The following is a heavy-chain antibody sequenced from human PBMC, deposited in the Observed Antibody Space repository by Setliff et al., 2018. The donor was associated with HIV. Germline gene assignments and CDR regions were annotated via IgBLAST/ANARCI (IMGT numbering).Heavy chain of an antibody. V-gene: IGHV1-3*01. CDR1: GYTFTTYF. J-gene: IGHJ5*02. Sequence: RASVKVSCKASGYTFTTYFIHWVRQAPGQRLEWMGWVHAGNSNTKYSQKFQGRVPFTRDTSAHTAYMELSSLTSEDTAVYYCATFYSTGWYNPWGQGTLVTVS. CDR2: VHAGNSNT. CDR3: ATFYSTGWYNP. D-gene: IGHD6-19*01.